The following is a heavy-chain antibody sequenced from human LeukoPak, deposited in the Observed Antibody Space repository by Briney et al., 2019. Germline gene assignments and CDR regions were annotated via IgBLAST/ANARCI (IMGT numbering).Heavy chain of an antibody. D-gene: IGHD3-10*01. CDR3: AREYYGSGRIDY. J-gene: IGHJ4*02. V-gene: IGHV4-59*01. Sequence: PSETLSLTCTVSGGSISSYYWSWIRQPPGKGLEWIGYIYYSGSTNYNPSLKGRVTISVVTSKNQFSLKLSSVTAADTAVYYCAREYYGSGRIDYWGQGTLVTVSS. CDR2: IYYSGST. CDR1: GGSISSYY.